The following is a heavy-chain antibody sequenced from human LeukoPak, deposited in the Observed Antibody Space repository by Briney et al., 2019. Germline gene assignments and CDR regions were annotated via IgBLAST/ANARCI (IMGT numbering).Heavy chain of an antibody. CDR1: GYTFTSYG. CDR3: ARVPLNRYCSSTSCYTEDY. Sequence: GASVKVSCKASGYTFTSYGISWVRQARGQGLEWMGWISAYNGNTNYAQKLQGRVTMTTDTSTSTAYMELRSLRSDDTAVYYCARVPLNRYCSSTSCYTEDYWGQGTLVTVSS. V-gene: IGHV1-18*01. J-gene: IGHJ4*02. CDR2: ISAYNGNT. D-gene: IGHD2-2*02.